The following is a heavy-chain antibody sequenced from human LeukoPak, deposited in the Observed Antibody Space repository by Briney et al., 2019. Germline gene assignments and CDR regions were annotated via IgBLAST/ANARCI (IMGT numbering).Heavy chain of an antibody. CDR2: ISYDGSNK. CDR1: GFTFSSYG. J-gene: IGHJ3*02. Sequence: GGSLRLSCAASGFTFSSYGMHWVRQAPGKGLEWVAVISYDGSNKYYADSVKGRFTISRDNSKNTLYLQMNSLGSDDTAVYYCARGFAEEGTTTGAFDIWGHGTMVTVSS. CDR3: ARGFAEEGTTTGAFDI. D-gene: IGHD1-7*01. V-gene: IGHV3-30*03.